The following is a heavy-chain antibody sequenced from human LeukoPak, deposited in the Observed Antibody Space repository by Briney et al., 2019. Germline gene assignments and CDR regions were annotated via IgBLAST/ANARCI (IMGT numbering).Heavy chain of an antibody. V-gene: IGHV4-61*01. J-gene: IGHJ6*03. Sequence: PSETLSLTCAVSDHSISSGYYWGWIRQPPGKGLEWIGYIYYSGSTNYNPSLKSRVTISVDTSKNQFSLKLSSVTAADTAVYYCARVMGDSSGYYLYYYYMDVWGKGTTVTVSS. CDR1: DHSISSGYY. CDR3: ARVMGDSSGYYLYYYYMDV. D-gene: IGHD3-22*01. CDR2: IYYSGST.